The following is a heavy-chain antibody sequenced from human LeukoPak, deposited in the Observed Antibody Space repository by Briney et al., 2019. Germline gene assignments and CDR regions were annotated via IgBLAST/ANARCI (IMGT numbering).Heavy chain of an antibody. D-gene: IGHD5-18*01. J-gene: IGHJ4*02. V-gene: IGHV3-48*01. CDR3: ARDSTGYGYEEWY. CDR1: GFTFSSYS. CDR2: ISSSSSTI. Sequence: GGSLRLSCAASGFTFSSYSMNWVRQAPGKGLEWVSYISSSSSTIYYADSVKGRFTISRDNAKNSLYLQMNSLRAEDTALYYCARDSTGYGYEEWYWGQGTLVTVSS.